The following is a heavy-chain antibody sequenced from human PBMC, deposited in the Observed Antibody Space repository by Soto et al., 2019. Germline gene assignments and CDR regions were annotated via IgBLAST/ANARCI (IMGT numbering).Heavy chain of an antibody. V-gene: IGHV4-30-2*01. J-gene: IGHJ4*02. CDR2: IYHSGRT. D-gene: IGHD6-13*01. CDR1: GGSISSGGYS. CDR3: ARNGGSTWYYFDS. Sequence: SETLSLTCAVSGGSISSGGYSWSWIRQPPGKGLEWIGYIYHSGRTNYNPSLKSRVTISVDTSKNQFSLKVSSVTAADTGMYYCARNGGSTWYYFDSWGQGTVVTVSS.